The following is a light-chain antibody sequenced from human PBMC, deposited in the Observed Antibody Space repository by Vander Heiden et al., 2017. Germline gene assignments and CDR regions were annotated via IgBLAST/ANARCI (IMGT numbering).Light chain of an antibody. CDR2: AAS. J-gene: IGKJ3*01. CDR1: QSVRSD. V-gene: IGKV3-15*01. Sequence: EIVITQSPATLSVSPRESTSLSCRASQSVRSDLAWYQQKHGQASRLLIYAASTRATGVPARFSGSGYGTEFTLTISSLQSEEFAVYFCQQYSSWPLTFGAGTKVDMK. CDR3: QQYSSWPLT.